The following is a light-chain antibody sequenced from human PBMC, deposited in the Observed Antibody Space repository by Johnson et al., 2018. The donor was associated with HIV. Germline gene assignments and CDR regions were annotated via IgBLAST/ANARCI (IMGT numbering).Light chain of an antibody. Sequence: QSVLTQPPSVSAPPGQKVTISCSGNTSNIESNYVSWYQQLPGTAPKLLIYDNNNRPSGIPDRFSGSKSGTSATLGITGLQTGDEAYYYCGTWDSSLSAYVFGTGTKVTVL. CDR3: GTWDSSLSAYV. CDR1: TSNIESNY. J-gene: IGLJ1*01. CDR2: DNN. V-gene: IGLV1-51*01.